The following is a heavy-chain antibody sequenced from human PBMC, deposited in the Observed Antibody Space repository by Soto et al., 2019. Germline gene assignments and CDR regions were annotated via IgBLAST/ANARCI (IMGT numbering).Heavy chain of an antibody. CDR1: VFTFSSYG. Sequence: QVQLVESGGGVVQPGRSLRLSCAASVFTFSSYGMHWVRQAPGKGLEWVAVIWYDGSNKYYADSVKGRFTISRDNSRNTLYLQMNSLRAEDTAVYYCARDHSTSYFDYWGQGTLVTVSS. V-gene: IGHV3-33*01. J-gene: IGHJ4*02. CDR3: ARDHSTSYFDY. CDR2: IWYDGSNK.